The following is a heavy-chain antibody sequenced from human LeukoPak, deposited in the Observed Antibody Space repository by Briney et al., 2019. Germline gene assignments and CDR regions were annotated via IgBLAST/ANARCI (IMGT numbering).Heavy chain of an antibody. V-gene: IGHV4-59*08. CDR1: GGSVSSNF. CDR2: ISSSGST. J-gene: IGHJ4*02. CDR3: ARQRQWLDFDY. Sequence: SETLSLTCTVSGGSVSSNFWSWIRQPPGKGLEWIGYISSSGSTKYNPSLKSRVTISGDTSKNQFSLMLTSVTGADTAVYYCARQRQWLDFDYWGQGTLVTVSS. D-gene: IGHD6-19*01.